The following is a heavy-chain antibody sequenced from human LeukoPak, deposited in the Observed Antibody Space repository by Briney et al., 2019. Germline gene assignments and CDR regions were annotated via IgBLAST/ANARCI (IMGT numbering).Heavy chain of an antibody. CDR3: AKLDSTRTGWFDP. J-gene: IGHJ5*02. CDR2: ISGSGGST. Sequence: GGSLRLSCVGSGFLFKLFAVGWVRQAPGKGLEWVSAISGSGGSTYYADSVKGRFTISRDNSKNTLYLQMNSLRAEDTAVYYCAKLDSTRTGWFDPWGQGTLVTVSS. CDR1: GFLFKLFA. V-gene: IGHV3-23*01. D-gene: IGHD2/OR15-2a*01.